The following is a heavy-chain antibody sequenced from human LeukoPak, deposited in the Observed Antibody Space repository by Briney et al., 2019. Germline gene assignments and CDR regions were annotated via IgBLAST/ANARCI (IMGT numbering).Heavy chain of an antibody. J-gene: IGHJ4*02. D-gene: IGHD3-10*01. CDR2: IYYSGST. CDR1: GGSFSGYY. V-gene: IGHV4-39*01. Sequence: PSETLSLTCAVYGGSFSGYYWGWIRQPPGKGLEWIGSIYYSGSTYYNPSLKSRVTISVDTSKNQFSLKLSSVTAADTAVYYCARSARLEVRGVIGDDDYWGQGTLVTVSS. CDR3: ARSARLEVRGVIGDDDY.